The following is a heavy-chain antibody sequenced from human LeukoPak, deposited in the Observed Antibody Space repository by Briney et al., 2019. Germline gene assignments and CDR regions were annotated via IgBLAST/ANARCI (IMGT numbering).Heavy chain of an antibody. CDR1: GFTFSSYW. CDR2: IKSDGST. CDR3: ARAPSEIGGYYPEYFRH. J-gene: IGHJ1*01. V-gene: IGHV3-74*01. Sequence: GGSLRLSCAASGFTFSSYWMHWVRQAPGKGLVWVSRIKSDGSTNYAVSVKGRFTISRDNAKNTVSLQMNSLRAEDTGVYYCARAPSEIGGYYPEYFRHWGQGTLVTVSS. D-gene: IGHD3-22*01.